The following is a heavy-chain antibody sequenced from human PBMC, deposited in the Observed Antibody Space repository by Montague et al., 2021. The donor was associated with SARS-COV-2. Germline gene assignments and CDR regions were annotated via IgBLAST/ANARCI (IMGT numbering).Heavy chain of an antibody. CDR1: GDSVSSDSAT. CDR2: TYYRSKWIN. Sequence: CAISGDSVSSDSATCNWNRQTSSIGLHWLGRTYYRSKWINEYAVSVKSRITINPDTSKNQFSLQLNSVTPEDTAMYYCARDRDLSSWDYWGQGTLVTVSS. J-gene: IGHJ4*02. D-gene: IGHD6-13*01. V-gene: IGHV6-1*01. CDR3: ARDRDLSSWDY.